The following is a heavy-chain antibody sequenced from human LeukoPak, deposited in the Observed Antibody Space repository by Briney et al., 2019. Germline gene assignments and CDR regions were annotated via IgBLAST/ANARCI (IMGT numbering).Heavy chain of an antibody. D-gene: IGHD6-19*01. J-gene: IGHJ4*02. CDR2: ISSGSSYI. V-gene: IGHV3-21*01. CDR3: ARGVAVAGPFDY. Sequence: PGGSLRLSCAASGFTFSSYGMSWVRQAPGKGLEWVSYISSGSSYIYYADSVKGRFTISRDNAKNSLYLQMNSLRAEDTAVYYCARGVAVAGPFDYWGQGTLVTVSS. CDR1: GFTFSSYG.